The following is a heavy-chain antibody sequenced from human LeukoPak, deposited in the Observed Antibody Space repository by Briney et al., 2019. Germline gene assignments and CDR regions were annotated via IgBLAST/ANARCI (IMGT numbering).Heavy chain of an antibody. Sequence: PSETLSLTCTVSGGSISSSRYYWGWIRQPPGKGLEWIGSIYYSGSTNYNPSLKSRVTISVDTSKNQFSLKLSSVTAADTAVYYCARTPLDGYSSRDDAFDIWGQGTMVTVSS. CDR1: GGSISSSRYY. CDR2: IYYSGST. D-gene: IGHD6-13*01. CDR3: ARTPLDGYSSRDDAFDI. V-gene: IGHV4-39*07. J-gene: IGHJ3*02.